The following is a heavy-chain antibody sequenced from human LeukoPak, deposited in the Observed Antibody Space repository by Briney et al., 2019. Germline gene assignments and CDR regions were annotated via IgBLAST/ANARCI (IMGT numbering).Heavy chain of an antibody. J-gene: IGHJ5*02. CDR2: IYYSGST. V-gene: IGHV4-61*05. CDR3: ASGILEWPNKRWFDP. D-gene: IGHD3-3*01. CDR1: GGSISSNSYY. Sequence: SETLSLTCTVSGGSISSNSYYWSWIRQPPGKGLEWIGYIYYSGSTNYNPSLKSRVTISVDASKNQFSLKLSSVTAADTAVYYCASGILEWPNKRWFDPWGQGTLVTVSS.